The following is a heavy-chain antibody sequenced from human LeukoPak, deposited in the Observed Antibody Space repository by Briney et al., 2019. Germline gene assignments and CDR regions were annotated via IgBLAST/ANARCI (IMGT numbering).Heavy chain of an antibody. CDR1: GGSISSYY. J-gene: IGHJ4*02. CDR2: IYHSGRT. CDR3: ARGPYCSSTCCYTQFDY. Sequence: SETLSLTCTVSGGSISSYYWSWIRQPTGKGMEWVGYIYHSGRTNYNPSLNSPVTISVDTSKNQFSLKLSSVTAADTAVYYCARGPYCSSTCCYTQFDYWGQGTLVTVSS. V-gene: IGHV4-59*01. D-gene: IGHD2-2*02.